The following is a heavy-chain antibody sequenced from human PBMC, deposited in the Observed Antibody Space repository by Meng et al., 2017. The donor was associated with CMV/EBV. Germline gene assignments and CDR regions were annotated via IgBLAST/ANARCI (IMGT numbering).Heavy chain of an antibody. J-gene: IGHJ4*02. D-gene: IGHD1/OR15-1a*01. Sequence: GESLKISCAASGFTFSSYWMHWVRQAPGTGLVWVSRINSDGSSTSYADSVKGRFTISRDNAKNTLYLQMNSLRAEDTAVYYCAREFTGTPWAIDYWGQGTLVTVSS. V-gene: IGHV3-74*01. CDR3: AREFTGTPWAIDY. CDR2: INSDGSST. CDR1: GFTFSSYW.